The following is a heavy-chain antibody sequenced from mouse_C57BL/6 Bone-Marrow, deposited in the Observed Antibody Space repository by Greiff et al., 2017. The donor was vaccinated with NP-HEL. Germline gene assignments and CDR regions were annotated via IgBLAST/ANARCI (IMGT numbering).Heavy chain of an antibody. CDR2: IDPEDGDT. J-gene: IGHJ4*01. V-gene: IGHV14-1*01. D-gene: IGHD1-1*01. Sequence: EVNLVESGAELVRPGASVKLSCTASGFNIKDYYMHWVKQRPEQGLEWIGRIDPEDGDTEYAPKFQGKATMTADTSSNTAYLQLSSLTSEDTAVYYCTRIYYYGSSAHYYAMDYWGQGTSVTVSS. CDR1: GFNIKDYY. CDR3: TRIYYYGSSAHYYAMDY.